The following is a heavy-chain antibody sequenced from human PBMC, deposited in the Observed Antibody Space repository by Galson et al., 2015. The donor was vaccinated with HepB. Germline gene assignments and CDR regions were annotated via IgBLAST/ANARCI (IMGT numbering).Heavy chain of an antibody. CDR3: AKDLVVWFKYYFDS. CDR1: GFTFSNYA. D-gene: IGHD3-9*01. Sequence: SLRLSCAASGFTFSNYAMSWVRQAPGKGLEWVSSINHRGGETYYADSVYGRFNIFRDNSNNTVYLQMNSLRAEDTAIYFCAKDLVVWFKYYFDSGGQGTLVTGSS. V-gene: IGHV3-23*01. CDR2: INHRGGET. J-gene: IGHJ4*02.